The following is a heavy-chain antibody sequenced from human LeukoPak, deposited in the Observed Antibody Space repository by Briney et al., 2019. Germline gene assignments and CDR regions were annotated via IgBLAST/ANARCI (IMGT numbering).Heavy chain of an antibody. CDR2: IIPIFGTA. D-gene: IGHD3-9*01. J-gene: IGHJ6*04. CDR1: GGTFSSYA. Sequence: SVKVSCKASGGTFSSYAISWVRQAPGQGLELMGGIIPIFGTANYAQKFQGRVTITADESTSTAYMELSSLRSEDTAVYYCARSRYFDWLSPYYYYGMDVWGKGTTVTVSS. V-gene: IGHV1-69*13. CDR3: ARSRYFDWLSPYYYYGMDV.